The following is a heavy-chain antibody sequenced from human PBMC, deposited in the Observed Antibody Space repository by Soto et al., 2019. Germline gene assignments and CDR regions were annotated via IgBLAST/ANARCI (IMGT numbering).Heavy chain of an antibody. V-gene: IGHV3-23*01. CDR3: AKDEPPGPRGLLYYGMDV. Sequence: GGSLRLSCAASGFTFSSYAMSWVRQAPGKGLEWVSAISGSGGSTYYADSVKGRFTISRDNSKNTLYLQMNSLRAEDTAVYYCAKDEPPGPRGLLYYGMDVWGQGTTVTVSS. CDR1: GFTFSSYA. D-gene: IGHD2-15*01. CDR2: ISGSGGST. J-gene: IGHJ6*02.